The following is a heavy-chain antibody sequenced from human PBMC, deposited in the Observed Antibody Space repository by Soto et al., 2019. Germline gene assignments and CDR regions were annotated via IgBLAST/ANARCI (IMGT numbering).Heavy chain of an antibody. CDR2: IYNFGST. CDR1: GFTVSSSY. J-gene: IGHJ6*02. Sequence: GSLRLSCAASGFTVSSSYMSWVRQAPGKGLEWVSVIYNFGSTYYADSVKGRFTISRDNSKNTLYLQMNSLRAEDTAVYYCARDCPTNYGDACMDVWGQGTTVTASS. CDR3: ARDCPTNYGDACMDV. D-gene: IGHD4-17*01. V-gene: IGHV3-53*01.